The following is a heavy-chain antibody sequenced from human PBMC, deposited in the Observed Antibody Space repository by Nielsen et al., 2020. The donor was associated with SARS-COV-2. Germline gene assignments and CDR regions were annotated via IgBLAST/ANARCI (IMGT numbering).Heavy chain of an antibody. Sequence: SLKISCAASGFRFDDYAMHWVRQGPGKGLEWVSGISWNGGSIAYADSVRGRFTISRDNAKNSLYLQMNSLRAEDTALYYCAKGMQPGYNYGSDYGGQGTLVTVSS. CDR2: ISWNGGSI. CDR1: GFRFDDYA. D-gene: IGHD5-18*01. J-gene: IGHJ4*02. V-gene: IGHV3-9*01. CDR3: AKGMQPGYNYGSDY.